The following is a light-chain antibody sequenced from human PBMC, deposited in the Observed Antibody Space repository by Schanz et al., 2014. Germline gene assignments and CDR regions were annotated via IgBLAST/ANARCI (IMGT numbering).Light chain of an antibody. V-gene: IGKV1-5*01. Sequence: TQSPGTLSLSPGERATLSCRASQSISSWLAWYQQKPGKAPKLLIYDASSLESGVPSRFSGSGSGTEFTLTISSLQPEDFATYYCQHSYSTSTLTFGGGTKVEIK. CDR1: QSISSW. J-gene: IGKJ4*01. CDR3: QHSYSTSTLT. CDR2: DAS.